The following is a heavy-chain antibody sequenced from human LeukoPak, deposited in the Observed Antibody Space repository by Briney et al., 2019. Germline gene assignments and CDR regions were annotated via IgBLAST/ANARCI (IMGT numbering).Heavy chain of an antibody. J-gene: IGHJ4*02. Sequence: ASVKVSCKASGYTFTGYYMHCVRQAPGQGREWMGWINPNSGVTNYAQKFQGRVTITRDTSISTAYMELSRLRSDDTAVYYCARRARYSSSWYPLDYWGQGTLVTVSS. CDR1: GYTFTGYY. CDR2: INPNSGVT. CDR3: ARRARYSSSWYPLDY. V-gene: IGHV1-2*02. D-gene: IGHD6-13*01.